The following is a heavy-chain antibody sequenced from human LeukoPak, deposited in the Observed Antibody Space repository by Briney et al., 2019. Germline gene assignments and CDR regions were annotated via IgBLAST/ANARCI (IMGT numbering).Heavy chain of an antibody. CDR2: IYYSGST. V-gene: IGHV4-59*08. CDR3: ARPLGITGTDWFDP. Sequence: SETLSLTCTVSGGSISSYYWSWIRQPPGKGLEWIGYIYYSGSTNYNPSLKSRVTISVDTSKNQFSLKLSSVTAADTAVYYCARPLGITGTDWFDPWGQGTLVTVSS. D-gene: IGHD1-20*01. J-gene: IGHJ5*02. CDR1: GGSISSYY.